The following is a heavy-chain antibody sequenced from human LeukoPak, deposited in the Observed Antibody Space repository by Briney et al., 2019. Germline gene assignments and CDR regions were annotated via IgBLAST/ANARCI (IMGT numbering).Heavy chain of an antibody. CDR1: GYTYTSYA. CDR3: ARLSGELWLALFDS. Sequence: ASVKVSCKASGYTYTSYAFIWVRQAPGQGLEWMGWISGFNGNTNYAQNLQGRVTMTTDTSTSTAYMELRSLRSDDTATYYCARLSGELWLALFDSWGQGTLVTVSS. J-gene: IGHJ4*02. V-gene: IGHV1-18*01. CDR2: ISGFNGNT. D-gene: IGHD6-19*01.